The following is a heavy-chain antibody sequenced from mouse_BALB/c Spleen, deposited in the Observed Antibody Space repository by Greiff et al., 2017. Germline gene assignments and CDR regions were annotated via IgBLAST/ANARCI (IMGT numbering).Heavy chain of an antibody. CDR1: GFTFSSYG. D-gene: IGHD2-1*01. CDR3: ARQGGNYDYFDY. V-gene: IGHV5-6*01. J-gene: IGHJ2*01. CDR2: ISSGGSYT. Sequence: EVHLVESGGDLVKPGGSLKLSCAASGFTFSSYGMSWVRQTPDKRLEWVATISSGGSYTYYPDSVKGRFTISRDNAKNTLYLQMSSLKSEDTAMYYCARQGGNYDYFDYWGQGTTLTVSS.